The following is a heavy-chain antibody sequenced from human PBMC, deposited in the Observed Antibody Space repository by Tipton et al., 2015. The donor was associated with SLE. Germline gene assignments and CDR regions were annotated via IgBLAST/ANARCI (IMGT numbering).Heavy chain of an antibody. CDR1: GGSISSSSYY. Sequence: TLSLTCTVSGGSISSSSYYWGWIRQPPGKGLEWIGNIYYSGSTYYNPSLKSRVTISVDTSKNQFSLKLRSVTAADTAVYYCARSAVEGWFDPWGQGTLVTVSS. CDR2: IYYSGST. J-gene: IGHJ5*02. V-gene: IGHV4-39*07. D-gene: IGHD2-2*01. CDR3: ARSAVEGWFDP.